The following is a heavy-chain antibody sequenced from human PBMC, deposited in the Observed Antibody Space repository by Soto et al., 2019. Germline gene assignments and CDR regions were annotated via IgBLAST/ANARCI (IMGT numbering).Heavy chain of an antibody. CDR2: IIPIFGTA. V-gene: IGHV1-69*01. Sequence: QVQLVQSGAEVKKPGSSVKVSCKASGGTFSSYAISWVRQAPGQGLEWMGGIIPIFGTANYAQKLQGRVTITADESTSTAYMELSSLRSEDTAVYYCASMTGVLWFGNYYGMDVWGQGTTVTVSS. D-gene: IGHD3-10*01. CDR3: ASMTGVLWFGNYYGMDV. CDR1: GGTFSSYA. J-gene: IGHJ6*02.